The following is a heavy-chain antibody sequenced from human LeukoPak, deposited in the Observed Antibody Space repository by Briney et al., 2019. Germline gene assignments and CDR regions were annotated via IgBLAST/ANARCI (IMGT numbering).Heavy chain of an antibody. V-gene: IGHV3-23*01. CDR2: ISGSGGST. Sequence: PGGSLRLSCAASGFTFSSYNMNWVRQAPGKGLEWVSAISGSGGSTYYADSVKGRFTISRDNSKNTLYLQMNSLRAEDTAVYYCAKDGLSYYDILTGYDAFDIWGQGTMVTVSS. CDR1: GFTFSSYN. CDR3: AKDGLSYYDILTGYDAFDI. J-gene: IGHJ3*02. D-gene: IGHD3-9*01.